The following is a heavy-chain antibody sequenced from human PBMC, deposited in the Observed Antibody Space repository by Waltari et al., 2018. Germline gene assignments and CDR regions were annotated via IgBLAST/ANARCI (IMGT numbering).Heavy chain of an antibody. CDR1: GGSISSSSSY. J-gene: IGHJ6*03. CDR3: ASRVGYDFWSGYLDYYYYMDV. CDR2: IYYSGST. V-gene: IGHV4-39*07. D-gene: IGHD3-3*01. Sequence: QLQLQESGPGLVKPSETLSLTCTVSGGSISSSSSYWGWIRQPPGKGLEWIGSIYYSGSTYYNPSLKSRVTISVDTSKNQFSLKLSSVTAADTAVYYCASRVGYDFWSGYLDYYYYMDVWGKGTTVTISS.